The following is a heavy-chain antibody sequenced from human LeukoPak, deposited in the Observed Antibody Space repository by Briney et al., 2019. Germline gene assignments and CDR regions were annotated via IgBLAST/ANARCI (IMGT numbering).Heavy chain of an antibody. CDR1: GGPFSGYY. V-gene: IGHV4-34*01. Sequence: SETLSLTCAVYGGPFSGYYWSWIRQPPGRGLEWIGEINHTGSTNYNPSLKSRVTISVDTSKNQFSLKLHSVTAADTAVYYCARASDYYDSTGYYPVDYWGQGTLVTVSS. D-gene: IGHD3-22*01. J-gene: IGHJ4*02. CDR3: ARASDYYDSTGYYPVDY. CDR2: INHTGST.